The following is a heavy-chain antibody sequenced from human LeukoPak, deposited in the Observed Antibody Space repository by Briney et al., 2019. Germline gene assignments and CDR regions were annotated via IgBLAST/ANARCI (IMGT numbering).Heavy chain of an antibody. V-gene: IGHV4-59*01. Sequence: SETLSLTCTVSGGSISTYYWSWIRQPPGKGLEWIGYIYHSGSTNYNPSLKSRVTISVDTSKNQFSLKLSSVTAADTAVYYCARDHGDYPTAWYFDLWGRGTLVTVSS. D-gene: IGHD4-17*01. J-gene: IGHJ2*01. CDR1: GGSISTYY. CDR3: ARDHGDYPTAWYFDL. CDR2: IYHSGST.